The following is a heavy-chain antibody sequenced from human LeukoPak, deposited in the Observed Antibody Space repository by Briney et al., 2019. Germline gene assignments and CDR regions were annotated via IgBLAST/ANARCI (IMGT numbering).Heavy chain of an antibody. Sequence: SETLSLTCAVYGGAFSNYYWSWIRQPPGKGLEWIGEINDSGRINYNPSLMSRVTISVYTSKNQFSLRMTAVYYRSTAVYYCARRWNYGRNYYIDVWGKGATVSVSS. CDR2: INDSGRI. V-gene: IGHV4-34*01. CDR3: ARRWNYGRNYYIDV. CDR1: GGAFSNYY. J-gene: IGHJ6*03. D-gene: IGHD1-7*01.